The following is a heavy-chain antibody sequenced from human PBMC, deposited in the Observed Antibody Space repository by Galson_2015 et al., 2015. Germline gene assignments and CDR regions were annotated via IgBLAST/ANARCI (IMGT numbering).Heavy chain of an antibody. CDR3: ASGGVVVNRY. V-gene: IGHV3-48*03. Sequence: SLRLSCAASGFTFSSYEMNWVRQAPGKGLEWVSYISSSGSTIYYADSVKGRFTISRDNAKNSLYLQMNSLRAEDTAVYYCASGGVVVNRYWGQGTLVTVSS. CDR1: GFTFSSYE. D-gene: IGHD2-21*01. J-gene: IGHJ4*02. CDR2: ISSSGSTI.